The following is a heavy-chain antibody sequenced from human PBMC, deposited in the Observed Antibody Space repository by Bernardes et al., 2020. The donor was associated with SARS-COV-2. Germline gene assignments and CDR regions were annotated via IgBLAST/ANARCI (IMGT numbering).Heavy chain of an antibody. Sequence: ASVKVSCKASGGTFSSYDINWVRQAAGQGLEWMGWMNPDSANTGYAQKFQGRITMTRNTSISTAYMELSSLRSEDTAVYYCARGPIGVAGTRVFDWFDPWGQGTLVTVSS. V-gene: IGHV1-8*02. CDR2: MNPDSANT. CDR3: ARGPIGVAGTRVFDWFDP. CDR1: GGTFSSYD. J-gene: IGHJ5*02. D-gene: IGHD6-19*01.